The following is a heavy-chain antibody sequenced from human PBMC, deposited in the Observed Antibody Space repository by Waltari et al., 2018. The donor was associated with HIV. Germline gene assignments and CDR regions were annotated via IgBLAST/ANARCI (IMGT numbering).Heavy chain of an antibody. CDR3: ARKSRGGSYVY. D-gene: IGHD1-26*01. CDR1: GGSFSGYY. V-gene: IGHV4-34*01. CDR2: INHSGST. Sequence: QVQLQQWGAGLLKPSETLSLTCAVYGGSFSGYYWSWIRQPPGKGLEWIGEINHSGSTNYNPSLKSRVTISVDTSKNQFSLKLSSVTAADTAVYYCARKSRGGSYVYWGQGTLVTVSS. J-gene: IGHJ4*02.